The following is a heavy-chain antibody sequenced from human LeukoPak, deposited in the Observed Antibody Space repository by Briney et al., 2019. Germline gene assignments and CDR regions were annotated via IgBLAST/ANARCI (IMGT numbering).Heavy chain of an antibody. Sequence: SETLSLTCTVSGGSISSSSYYWGWIRQPPGKGLEWIGSIYYSGSTYYNPSLKSRVTISVDTSKNQFSLKLSSVTAADTAVYYCARVGTLPYYYDSSGYPLWGQGTLVTVSS. CDR2: IYYSGST. CDR3: ARVGTLPYYYDSSGYPL. D-gene: IGHD3-22*01. CDR1: GGSISSSSYY. J-gene: IGHJ4*02. V-gene: IGHV4-39*07.